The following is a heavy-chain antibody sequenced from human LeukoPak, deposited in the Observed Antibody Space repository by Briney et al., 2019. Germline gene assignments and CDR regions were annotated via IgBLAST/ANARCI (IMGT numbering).Heavy chain of an antibody. CDR3: ARGQDSSGWFGTLNY. V-gene: IGHV4-34*01. CDR2: INHGGST. Sequence: SETLSLTCAVYGGSFSGYYWSWLRQPPGKGLEWIGEINHGGSTNCNPSLKSRVTISVDTSKNQFSLKLSSVTAADTAVYYCARGQDSSGWFGTLNYWGQGTLVTVSS. D-gene: IGHD6-19*01. J-gene: IGHJ4*02. CDR1: GGSFSGYY.